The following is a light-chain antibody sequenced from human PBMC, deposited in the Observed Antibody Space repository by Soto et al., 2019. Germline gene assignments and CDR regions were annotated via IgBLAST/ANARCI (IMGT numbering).Light chain of an antibody. J-gene: IGKJ1*01. Sequence: DIKMTQSPSSLSPAVGDSVTITGRPSKNVDLYLSWYQQIPGRAPKLFIYSASSLVSGVPPRFRGSASGTEFTLSISSLQREDFATYYCQQSTNSPWTFGQGTKVEMK. CDR1: KNVDLY. V-gene: IGKV1-39*01. CDR3: QQSTNSPWT. CDR2: SAS.